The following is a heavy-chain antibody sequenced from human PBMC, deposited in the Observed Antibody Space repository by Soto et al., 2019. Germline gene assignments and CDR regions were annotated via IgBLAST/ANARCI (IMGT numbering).Heavy chain of an antibody. V-gene: IGHV1-69*13. CDR2: IIPIFGTA. D-gene: IGHD6-13*01. Sequence: SVKVSCKASGGTFSSYAISWVRQAPGQGLEWMGGIIPIFGTANYAQKFQGRVTITADESTSTAYMELSSLRSEDTAVYYCWGSSSSSHYYYCGMDVWGQGTTVTVSS. CDR3: WGSSSSSHYYYCGMDV. CDR1: GGTFSSYA. J-gene: IGHJ6*02.